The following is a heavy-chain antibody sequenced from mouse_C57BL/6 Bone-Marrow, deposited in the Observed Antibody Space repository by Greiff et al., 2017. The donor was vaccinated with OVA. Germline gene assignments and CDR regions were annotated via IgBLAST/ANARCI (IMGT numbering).Heavy chain of an antibody. J-gene: IGHJ4*01. Sequence: EVMLVESGGGLVQPGGSLKLSCAASGFTFSDYGMAWVRQAPRKGPEWVAFISNLAYSIYYADTVTGRFTISRENAKNTLYLEMSSLRSEDTAMYYCESRRTGHAMDYWGQGTSVTVSS. D-gene: IGHD4-1*01. CDR1: GFTFSDYG. CDR2: ISNLAYSI. V-gene: IGHV5-15*01. CDR3: ESRRTGHAMDY.